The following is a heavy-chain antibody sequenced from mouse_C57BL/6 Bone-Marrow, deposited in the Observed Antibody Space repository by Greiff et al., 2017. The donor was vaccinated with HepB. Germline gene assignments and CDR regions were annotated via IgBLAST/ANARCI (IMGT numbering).Heavy chain of an antibody. CDR1: GYTFTSYG. J-gene: IGHJ3*01. V-gene: IGHV1-81*01. D-gene: IGHD2-3*01. CDR3: ARDDGLRGAWFAY. CDR2: IYPRSGNT. Sequence: VQLQESGAELARPGASVKLSCKASGYTFTSYGISWVKQRTGQGLEWIGEIYPRSGNTYYNEKFKGKATLTADKSSSTAYMELRSLTSEDSAVYFCARDDGLRGAWFAYWGQGTLVTVSA.